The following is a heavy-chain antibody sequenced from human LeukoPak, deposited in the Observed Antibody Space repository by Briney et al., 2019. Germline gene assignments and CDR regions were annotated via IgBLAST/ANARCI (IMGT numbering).Heavy chain of an antibody. CDR2: IYYSGST. CDR3: VVVAQTGDFQH. Sequence: PSETLSLTCTVSGGSISSYYWSWIRQPPGKGLEWIGYIYYSGSTNYNPSLKSRVTISVDTSKNQFSLKLSSVTAADTAVYYCVVVAQTGDFQHWGQGTLVTVSA. D-gene: IGHD2-15*01. V-gene: IGHV4-59*08. J-gene: IGHJ1*01. CDR1: GGSISSYY.